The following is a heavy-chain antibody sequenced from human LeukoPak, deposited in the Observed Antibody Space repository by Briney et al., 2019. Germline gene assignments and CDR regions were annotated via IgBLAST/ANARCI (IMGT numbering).Heavy chain of an antibody. CDR1: GFTFSSYA. Sequence: PGGSLRLSCAASGFTFSSYAMSWVRQAPGKGLEWVSAISGSGGSTYYADSVKGRFTISRDNSKNTLYLQMNSLRAEDTAVYYCAKDTGNYDSSGYYLNWFDPWGQGTLVTVSS. D-gene: IGHD3-22*01. V-gene: IGHV3-23*01. J-gene: IGHJ5*02. CDR2: ISGSGGST. CDR3: AKDTGNYDSSGYYLNWFDP.